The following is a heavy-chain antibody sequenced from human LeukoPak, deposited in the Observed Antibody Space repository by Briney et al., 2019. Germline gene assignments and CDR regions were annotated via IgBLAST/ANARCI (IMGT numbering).Heavy chain of an antibody. CDR2: INPSGGST. CDR1: GYTFTSYY. D-gene: IGHD6-13*01. V-gene: IGHV1-46*01. Sequence: ASVKVSCKASGYTFTSYYMHWVRQAPGQGLEWLGLINPSGGSTSYAQKFQGRVTMTRDMSTSTVYMELSSLRSEDTAVYYCAKSLGYSSSWYLIWFDPWGQGTLVTVSS. J-gene: IGHJ5*02. CDR3: AKSLGYSSSWYLIWFDP.